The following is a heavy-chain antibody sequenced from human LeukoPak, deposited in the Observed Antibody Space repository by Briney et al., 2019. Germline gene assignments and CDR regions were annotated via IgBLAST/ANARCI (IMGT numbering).Heavy chain of an antibody. J-gene: IGHJ6*02. Sequence: GGSLRLSCAASGFTFSSYWMHWVRQAPGKGLVWVSRINSDGSSTSYADSVKGRFTISRDDAKNTLYLQMNSLRAEDTAVCYCATGQGHGMDVWGQGTTVTVSS. D-gene: IGHD1-14*01. V-gene: IGHV3-74*01. CDR1: GFTFSSYW. CDR2: INSDGSST. CDR3: ATGQGHGMDV.